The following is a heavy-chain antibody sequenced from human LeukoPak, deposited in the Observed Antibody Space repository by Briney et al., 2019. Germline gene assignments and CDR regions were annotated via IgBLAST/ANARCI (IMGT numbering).Heavy chain of an antibody. V-gene: IGHV3-30-3*01. CDR2: ISYDGSNK. J-gene: IGHJ3*02. CDR3: AKDRGVWAFDI. CDR1: GFTFSSYA. Sequence: TGGSLRLSCAASGFTFSSYAMHWVRQAPGKGLEWVAVISYDGSNKDYADSVKGRFTISRDNSKNTLDLQMNSLRAEDTAVYYCAKDRGVWAFDIWGQGTMVTVSS. D-gene: IGHD3-10*01.